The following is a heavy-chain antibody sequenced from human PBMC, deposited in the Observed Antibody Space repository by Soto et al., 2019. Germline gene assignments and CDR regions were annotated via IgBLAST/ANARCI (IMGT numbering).Heavy chain of an antibody. CDR1: GFSLSTSGVG. D-gene: IGHD6-6*01. CDR2: IYWNHDK. J-gene: IGHJ4*02. Sequence: QITLKESGPTLVKPTQTLTLTCTFSGFSLSTSGVGVGWIRQPPGKDLEWLALIYWNHDKRYSPSLKSRLTITKDTSKNQVVLTMTNMHPVDAATYYCAHRSSIRLAYSGQGTLVTVSS. V-gene: IGHV2-5*01. CDR3: AHRSSIRLAY.